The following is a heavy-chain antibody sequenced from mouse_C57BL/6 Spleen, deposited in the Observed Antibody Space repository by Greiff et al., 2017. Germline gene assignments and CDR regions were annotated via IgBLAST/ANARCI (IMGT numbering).Heavy chain of an antibody. D-gene: IGHD1-1*01. V-gene: IGHV1-63*01. CDR1: GYTFTNYW. Sequence: QVQLQQSGAELVRPGTSVKMSCKASGYTFTNYWIGWAKQRPGHGLEWIGDIYPGGGYTNYNEKFKGKATLTADKSSSTAYMQFSSLTSEDSAIYYGARENYYGSSYPYFDVWGTGTTVTVSS. CDR3: ARENYYGSSYPYFDV. J-gene: IGHJ1*03. CDR2: IYPGGGYT.